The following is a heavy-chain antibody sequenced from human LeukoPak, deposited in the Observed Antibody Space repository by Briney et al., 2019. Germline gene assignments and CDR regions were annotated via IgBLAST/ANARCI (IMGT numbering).Heavy chain of an antibody. CDR2: ISYDGSNK. Sequence: PGGSLRLSCAASGFTFSSYGMHWVRQAPGKGLEWVAVISYDGSNKYYADSVKGRFTISRDNSKNTLYLQMNSLRAEDTAVYYCAKGSHPGSGSYYKGNFDYWGQGTLVTVSS. CDR1: GFTFSSYG. D-gene: IGHD3-10*01. V-gene: IGHV3-30*18. J-gene: IGHJ4*02. CDR3: AKGSHPGSGSYYKGNFDY.